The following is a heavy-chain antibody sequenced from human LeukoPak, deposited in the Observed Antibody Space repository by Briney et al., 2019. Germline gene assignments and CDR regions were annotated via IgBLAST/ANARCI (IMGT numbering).Heavy chain of an antibody. V-gene: IGHV3-30-3*01. Sequence: GGSLRLSCAASGFTFSSYAMHRGRQAPGKGLEWVAVISYDGSNKYYADSVKGRFTISRDNSKNTLYLQMNSLRAEDTAVYYCAKGGVPVVSPAVNWGQGTLVTVSS. CDR1: GFTFSSYA. CDR3: AKGGVPVVSPAVN. J-gene: IGHJ4*02. D-gene: IGHD2-2*01. CDR2: ISYDGSNK.